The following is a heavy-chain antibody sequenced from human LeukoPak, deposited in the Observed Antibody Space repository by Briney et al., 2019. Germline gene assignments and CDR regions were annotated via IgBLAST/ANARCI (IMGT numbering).Heavy chain of an antibody. CDR1: GFTFSSYW. Sequence: GGSLRLSCAASGFTFSSYWMNWVRQAPGKGLEWVANIKQDGSEKYYVDSVKGRFTISRDNAKNSLYLQMNSLRAEDTAVYYCARAQGYSYVGYYYMDVWGKGTTVTVSS. D-gene: IGHD5-18*01. V-gene: IGHV3-7*01. J-gene: IGHJ6*03. CDR2: IKQDGSEK. CDR3: ARAQGYSYVGYYYMDV.